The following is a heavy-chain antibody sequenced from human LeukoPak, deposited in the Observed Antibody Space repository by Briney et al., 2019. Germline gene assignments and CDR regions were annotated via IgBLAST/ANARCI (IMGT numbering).Heavy chain of an antibody. CDR1: GFTFSSHW. J-gene: IGHJ4*02. CDR3: VKEQTYGWYRVADY. CDR2: INQDGSEK. D-gene: IGHD6-19*01. V-gene: IGHV3-7*01. Sequence: GGSLRLSCAASGFTFSSHWMSWVRQAPGKGLEWVANINQDGSEKNYVDSVKGRFTISRDISKNTVHLQMNSLRLEDTALYYCVKEQTYGWYRVADYWGQGTLVTVSS.